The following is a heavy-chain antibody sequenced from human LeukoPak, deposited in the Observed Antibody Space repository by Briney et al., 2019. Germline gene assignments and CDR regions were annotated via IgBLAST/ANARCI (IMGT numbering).Heavy chain of an antibody. V-gene: IGHV4-59*08. CDR1: GGSIGSYY. J-gene: IGHJ4*02. CDR3: ARRVSGSLYYFDY. CDR2: IYYSGST. D-gene: IGHD3-10*01. Sequence: SETLSLTCTVSGGSIGSYYWSWIRQPPGKGLEWIGYIYYSGSTDYNLSLKSRVTISVDTSKNQFSLNLSSVTAADTAVYYCARRVSGSLYYFDYWGQGTLVTVSS.